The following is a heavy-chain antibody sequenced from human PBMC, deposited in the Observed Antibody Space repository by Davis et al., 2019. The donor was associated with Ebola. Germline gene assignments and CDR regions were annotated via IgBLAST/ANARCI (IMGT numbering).Heavy chain of an antibody. CDR2: IYSGGST. CDR3: ATTVPNSSGYYFLWESPQDYYGMDV. D-gene: IGHD3-22*01. CDR1: GFTVSSNY. Sequence: PGGSLRLSCAASGFTVSSNYMSWVRQAPGKGLEWVSVIYSGGSTYYADSVKGRFTISRDNSKNTLYLQMNSLRAEDTAVYYCATTVPNSSGYYFLWESPQDYYGMDVWGQGTTVTVSS. V-gene: IGHV3-53*01. J-gene: IGHJ6*02.